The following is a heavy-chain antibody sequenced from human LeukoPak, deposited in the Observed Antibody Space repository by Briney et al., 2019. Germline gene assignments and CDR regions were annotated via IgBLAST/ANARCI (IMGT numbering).Heavy chain of an antibody. J-gene: IGHJ5*02. V-gene: IGHV3-30*18. Sequence: PGGSLRLSCAASGFTFSTYWMNWFRQAPGKGLEWVAVISYDGSNKYYADSVKGRFTISRDNSKNTLYLQMNSLRAEDTAVYYCAKAGAIRLLWFGGESPDSYNWFDPWGQGTLVTVSS. D-gene: IGHD3-10*01. CDR2: ISYDGSNK. CDR1: GFTFSTYW. CDR3: AKAGAIRLLWFGGESPDSYNWFDP.